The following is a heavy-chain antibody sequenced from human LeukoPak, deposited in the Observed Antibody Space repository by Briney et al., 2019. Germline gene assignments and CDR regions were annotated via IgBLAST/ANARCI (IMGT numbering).Heavy chain of an antibody. CDR2: INWNGGST. V-gene: IGHV3-20*04. J-gene: IGHJ4*02. CDR3: SKVPVTAMVWPYYFDY. D-gene: IGHD5-18*01. CDR1: GFTFDDYG. Sequence: PGGSLRLSCAASGFTFDDYGMNWVRHAPGTGLEWVSGINWNGGSTDYVDSVKGRFTISRDNIKNSLYLQMNRLRAEDTALYYCSKVPVTAMVWPYYFDYWGQGALVTVSS.